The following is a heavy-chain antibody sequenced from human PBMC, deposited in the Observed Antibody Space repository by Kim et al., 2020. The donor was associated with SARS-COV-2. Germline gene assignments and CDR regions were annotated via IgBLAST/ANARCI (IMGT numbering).Heavy chain of an antibody. J-gene: IGHJ4*02. CDR1: GFTFSSYA. Sequence: GGSLRLSCAASGFTFSSYAMHWVRQAPGKGLEWVAVISYDGSNKYYADSVKGRFTISRDNSKNTLYLQMNSLRAEDTAVYYCARAQWELLRGIGFGDYWGQGTLVTVSS. V-gene: IGHV3-30-3*01. CDR3: ARAQWELLRGIGFGDY. CDR2: ISYDGSNK. D-gene: IGHD1-26*01.